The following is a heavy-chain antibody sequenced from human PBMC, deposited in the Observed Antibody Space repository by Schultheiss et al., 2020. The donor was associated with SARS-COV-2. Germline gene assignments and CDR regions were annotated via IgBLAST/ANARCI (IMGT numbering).Heavy chain of an antibody. CDR1: GGSVSDYY. CDR3: ARVYSGTRSYYMDV. D-gene: IGHD1-26*01. V-gene: IGHV4-59*02. Sequence: SETLSLTCTVSGGSVSDYYWSWIRQPPGKGLEWIGYIYYSGSTNYNPSLTGRVTVSGDTSKNQLSLKLTSVTAADTAVYFCARVYSGTRSYYMDVWGKGTAVTVSS. CDR2: IYYSGST. J-gene: IGHJ6*03.